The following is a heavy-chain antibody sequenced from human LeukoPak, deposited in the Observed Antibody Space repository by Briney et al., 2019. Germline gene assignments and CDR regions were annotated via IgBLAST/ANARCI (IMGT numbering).Heavy chain of an antibody. J-gene: IGHJ4*02. Sequence: SETLSLTCTVSGGSISSSSNYWGWIRQPPGKGLEWIGSIYYSGSTYYNPSLKSRVTISVDTSKNQFSLKLSSVTAADTAVYYCARGLGYCSGGSCSDLDYWGQGTLVTVSS. CDR2: IYYSGST. CDR1: GGSISSSSNY. CDR3: ARGLGYCSGGSCSDLDY. D-gene: IGHD2-15*01. V-gene: IGHV4-39*07.